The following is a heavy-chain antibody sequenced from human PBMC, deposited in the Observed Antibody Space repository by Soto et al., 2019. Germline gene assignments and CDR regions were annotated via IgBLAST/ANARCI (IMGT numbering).Heavy chain of an antibody. V-gene: IGHV3-21*01. D-gene: IGHD4-17*01. Sequence: GGSLRLSCAASGFTFSSYSMNWVRQAPGKGLEWVSSISSSSSYIYYADSVKGRFTISRDNAKNSLYLQMNSLRAEDTAVYYCARVPSVTVTTYYFDYWGQGTLVTVSS. CDR1: GFTFSSYS. CDR3: ARVPSVTVTTYYFDY. CDR2: ISSSSSYI. J-gene: IGHJ4*02.